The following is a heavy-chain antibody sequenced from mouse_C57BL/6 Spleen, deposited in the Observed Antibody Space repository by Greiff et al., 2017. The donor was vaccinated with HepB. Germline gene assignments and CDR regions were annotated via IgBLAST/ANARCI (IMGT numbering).Heavy chain of an antibody. CDR1: GYTFTSYW. V-gene: IGHV1-69*01. Sequence: QVQLQQPGAELVMPGASVKLSCKASGYTFTSYWMHWVKQRPGQGLEWIGEIDPSDSYTNYNQKFKGKSTLTVDKSSSTAYMQLSSLTSEDSAVYYCARRGRAQAKAWFAYWGQGTLVTVSA. J-gene: IGHJ3*01. CDR3: ARRGRAQAKAWFAY. D-gene: IGHD3-2*02. CDR2: IDPSDSYT.